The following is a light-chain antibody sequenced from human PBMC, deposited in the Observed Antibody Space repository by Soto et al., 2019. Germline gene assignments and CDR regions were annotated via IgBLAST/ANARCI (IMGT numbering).Light chain of an antibody. Sequence: ENVLTQSPGILSLSAGERATLSCRATRSVTNRYFAWYQQKPGQAPRLLIYGISSRATDIPDRFSGSGSGTDFTLTISRLEPEDFVVYYCQQYSTLPHTFSQGTKLEVK. V-gene: IGKV3-20*01. CDR2: GIS. CDR3: QQYSTLPHT. J-gene: IGKJ2*01. CDR1: RSVTNRY.